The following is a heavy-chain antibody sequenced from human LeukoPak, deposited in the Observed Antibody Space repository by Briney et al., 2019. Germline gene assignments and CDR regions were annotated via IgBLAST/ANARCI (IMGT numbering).Heavy chain of an antibody. CDR1: GFTVSSNY. Sequence: GGSLRLSCAASGFTVSSNYMSWVRQAPGKGLEWVSAISGSGGSTYYADSVKGRFTISRDNSKNTLYLQMNSLRAEDTAVYYCARDGSSSWYINWFDPWGQGTLVTVSS. J-gene: IGHJ5*02. CDR3: ARDGSSSWYINWFDP. V-gene: IGHV3-23*01. D-gene: IGHD6-13*01. CDR2: ISGSGGST.